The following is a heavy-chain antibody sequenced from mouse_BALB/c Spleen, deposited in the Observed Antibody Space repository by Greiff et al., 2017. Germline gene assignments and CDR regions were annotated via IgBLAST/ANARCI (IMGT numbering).Heavy chain of an antibody. J-gene: IGHJ2*01. CDR2: INSNGGST. CDR3: ARGANWDLFDY. V-gene: IGHV5-6-3*01. Sequence: DVKLVESGGGLVQPGGSLKLSCAASGFTFSSYGMSWVRQTPDKRLELVATINSNGGSTYYPDSVKGRFTISRDNAKNTLYLQMSSLKSEDTAMYYCARGANWDLFDYWGQGTTLTVSS. D-gene: IGHD4-1*01. CDR1: GFTFSSYG.